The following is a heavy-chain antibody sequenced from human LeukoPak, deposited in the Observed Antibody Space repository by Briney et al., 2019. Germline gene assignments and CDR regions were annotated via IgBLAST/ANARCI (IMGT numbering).Heavy chain of an antibody. J-gene: IGHJ4*02. CDR1: GGSFSGYY. D-gene: IGHD3-10*01. Sequence: PSETLSLTCAVYGGSFSGYYWSWIRQPPGKGLEWIGEINHSGSTNYNPSLKSRVTISVDTSKNQFSLKLSSVTAADTAVYYCAGGPYYYGSGSPFHFDYWGQGTLVTVSS. CDR3: AGGPYYYGSGSPFHFDY. CDR2: INHSGST. V-gene: IGHV4-34*01.